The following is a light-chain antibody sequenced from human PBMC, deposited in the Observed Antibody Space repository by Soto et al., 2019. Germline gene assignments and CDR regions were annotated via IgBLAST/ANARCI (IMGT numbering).Light chain of an antibody. CDR2: AAS. CDR1: QSISSY. V-gene: IGKV1-39*01. J-gene: IGKJ2*01. Sequence: DIQMTQSPSSLSASVGDRVTITCRASQSISSYLNGYQQKPGKAPKLLIYAASSLQSGVPSRFSGSGSGTDFTLTISSLQPEDFANYYCQQSYSTPYTFGQGTKLEIK. CDR3: QQSYSTPYT.